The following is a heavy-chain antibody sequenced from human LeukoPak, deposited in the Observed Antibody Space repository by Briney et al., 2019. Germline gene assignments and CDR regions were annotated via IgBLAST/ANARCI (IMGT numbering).Heavy chain of an antibody. V-gene: IGHV1-2*02. CDR3: ARAAGGAPFDY. D-gene: IGHD3-16*01. Sequence: ASVKVSCKASGYTFTGYYMHWVRQAPGQGLEWIGWFNPNNGGTDYAQKFQGRVTLTRDTSISTVYMELSSLRSDDTAVYYCARAAGGAPFDYWGQGTLVAVSS. CDR2: FNPNNGGT. CDR1: GYTFTGYY. J-gene: IGHJ4*02.